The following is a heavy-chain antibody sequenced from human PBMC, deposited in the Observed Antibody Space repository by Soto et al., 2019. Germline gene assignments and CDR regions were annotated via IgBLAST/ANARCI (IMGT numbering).Heavy chain of an antibody. D-gene: IGHD5-12*01. J-gene: IGHJ4*02. Sequence: QVQLVQSGAEVKKPGSSVKVSCRASGHTSNSYVIMWVRQAPGQGLQWMGGVIPLLGSGAYEQNVRGRVTITADKSTSTAYIEMTNLRYDDTDVYYCAGVGYSKGYAYWCQGTQVTVSS. CDR3: AGVGYSKGYAY. V-gene: IGHV1-69*06. CDR2: VIPLLGSG. CDR1: GHTSNSYV.